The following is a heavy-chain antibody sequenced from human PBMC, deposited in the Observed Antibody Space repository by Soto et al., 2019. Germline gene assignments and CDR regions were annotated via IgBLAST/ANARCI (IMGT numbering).Heavy chain of an antibody. CDR3: ARELQGLYYFDY. J-gene: IGHJ4*02. D-gene: IGHD4-4*01. V-gene: IGHV1-3*01. CDR1: EYTFTSYV. CDR2: INAGNGNT. Sequence: QVQVVQSGAEVKKPGASVKVSCKDSEYTFTSYVIHWVRQAPGQSLEWMGWINAGNGNTKYSQKFQGRVTITRDTSARTAYIELSSLGSEDTAVYYCARELQGLYYFDYWGQGTLVTVSS.